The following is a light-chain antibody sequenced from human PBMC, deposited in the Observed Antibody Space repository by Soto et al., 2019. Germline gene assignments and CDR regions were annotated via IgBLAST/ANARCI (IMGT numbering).Light chain of an antibody. CDR3: TSYAGSNIWV. CDR1: SSDVGAYNY. Sequence: QSALTQPPSASGSPGQSVTISCTGTSSDVGAYNYVSWYQQYPGKAPKLMIYEVSKRPSGVPDRFSGSKSGKTASLTVSGHQPEDEADYYCTSYAGSNIWVFGGGTKVTVL. J-gene: IGLJ3*02. CDR2: EVS. V-gene: IGLV2-8*01.